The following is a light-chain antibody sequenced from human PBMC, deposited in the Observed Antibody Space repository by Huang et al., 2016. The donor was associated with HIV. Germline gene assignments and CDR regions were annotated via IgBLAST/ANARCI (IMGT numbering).Light chain of an antibody. Sequence: DIVMTQSPLSLPVTPGEPASISCRSSQSLLHSNGKNYLDWYLQKPGQSPHLLIYLGSNRASGVPDRFSGGGSGTYFTLKISRVEAEDVGIYYCMQVLQTPRTFGQGTKVEVK. CDR2: LGS. CDR3: MQVLQTPRT. V-gene: IGKV2-28*01. J-gene: IGKJ1*01. CDR1: QSLLHSNGKNY.